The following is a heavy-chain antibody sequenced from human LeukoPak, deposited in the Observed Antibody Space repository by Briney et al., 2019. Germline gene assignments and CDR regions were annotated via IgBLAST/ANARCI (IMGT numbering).Heavy chain of an antibody. D-gene: IGHD2/OR15-2a*01. V-gene: IGHV5-51*01. CDR1: EYDFVNYW. J-gene: IGHJ5*02. Sequence: GESLKISCKGPEYDFVNYWTGWVRQMPGRGLEWMGIVYPAGSIIHYSPSFQGQVTTSVDRSVSTAYLQWTSLKASDSAMYFCARRRYFDTYLDPWGQGTLVTVSS. CDR3: ARRRYFDTYLDP. CDR2: VYPAGSII.